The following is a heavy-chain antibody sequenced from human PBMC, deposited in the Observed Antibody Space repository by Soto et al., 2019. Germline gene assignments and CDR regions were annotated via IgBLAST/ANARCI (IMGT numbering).Heavy chain of an antibody. Sequence: GGSLRLSCAASGFTVTGYWMSWVRQAPGKGLEWVANTNEDGREKFYVDSVKGRFTISRDNAKNSLYLQMNSLRAEDTAVYYCARDRGALGPWGQGTLVTVSS. J-gene: IGHJ5*02. CDR3: ARDRGALGP. CDR2: TNEDGREK. D-gene: IGHD3-16*01. CDR1: GFTVTGYW. V-gene: IGHV3-7*01.